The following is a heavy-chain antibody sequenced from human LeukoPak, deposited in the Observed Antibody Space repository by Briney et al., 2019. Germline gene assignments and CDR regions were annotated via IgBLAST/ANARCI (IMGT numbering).Heavy chain of an antibody. CDR2: IIPIFGTA. J-gene: IGHJ5*01. CDR3: ARNLVAARPGPKVYWFDP. CDR1: GGTFSSYA. D-gene: IGHD6-6*01. Sequence: SVKVSCKASGGTFSSYAISWVRQAPGQGLEWMGGIIPIFGTANYAQKFQGRVTITADESTSTAYMELSSLRSEDTAVYYCARNLVAARPGPKVYWFDPWGQGTTVTVSS. V-gene: IGHV1-69*13.